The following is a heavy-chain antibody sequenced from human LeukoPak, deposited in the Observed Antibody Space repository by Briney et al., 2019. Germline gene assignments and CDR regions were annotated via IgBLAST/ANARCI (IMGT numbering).Heavy chain of an antibody. D-gene: IGHD3-10*02. J-gene: IGHJ6*04. V-gene: IGHV3-21*01. Sequence: GGSLRLSWAPSGFTFSSYSMNWVRHAPGKGLEWVSSISSSISYIYSAHSVKGRFTISRDNAKNSLYLQMNSLRAEDTAVYYCAELGITMIGGVWGKGTTVTISS. CDR1: GFTFSSYS. CDR3: AELGITMIGGV. CDR2: ISSSISYI.